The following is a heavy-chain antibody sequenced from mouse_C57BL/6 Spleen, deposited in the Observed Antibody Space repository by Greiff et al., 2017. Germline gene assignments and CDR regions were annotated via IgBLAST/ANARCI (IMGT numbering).Heavy chain of an antibody. D-gene: IGHD2-3*01. Sequence: QVQLQQPGTELVKPGASVKLSCKASGYTFTSYWMHWVKQRPGQGLEWIGNINPSNGGTNSNETFKSKATLTVDKSSSTAYMQLSSLTSEDSAVYYCARSWEDGYYPAWFAYWGQGTLVTVSA. V-gene: IGHV1-53*01. J-gene: IGHJ3*01. CDR1: GYTFTSYW. CDR3: ARSWEDGYYPAWFAY. CDR2: INPSNGGT.